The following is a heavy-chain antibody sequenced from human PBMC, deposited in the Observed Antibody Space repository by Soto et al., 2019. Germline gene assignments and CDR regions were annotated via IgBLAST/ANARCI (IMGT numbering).Heavy chain of an antibody. CDR1: GGTYSSYT. CDR2: ISPIFGTP. Sequence: QVHVVQSGAEMKRPGSSVKVSCKASGGTYSSYTISWVRQAPGQGLEWMAGISPIFGTPIYAQKFQDRVTITADDSTMTAYMEMNRLTSEDTAVYYCARVVVGSRLSLDYWGQGTLVTISS. D-gene: IGHD1-26*01. V-gene: IGHV1-69*01. CDR3: ARVVVGSRLSLDY. J-gene: IGHJ4*02.